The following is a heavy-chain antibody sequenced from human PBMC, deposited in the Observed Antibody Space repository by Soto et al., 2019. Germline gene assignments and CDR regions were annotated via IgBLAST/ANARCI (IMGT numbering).Heavy chain of an antibody. CDR2: INGSGGSI. D-gene: IGHD1-1*01. Sequence: EVQLLESGGGLVQPGGSPRLSCAASGFTFSTYAMNWVRQAPGNGLEWVSAINGSGGSIHYADSVKGRFTISRDNSKNTLYLQMNSLRDEDTAVYHCVKGYWKGDVWGQGTTVTVSS. V-gene: IGHV3-23*01. CDR3: VKGYWKGDV. CDR1: GFTFSTYA. J-gene: IGHJ6*02.